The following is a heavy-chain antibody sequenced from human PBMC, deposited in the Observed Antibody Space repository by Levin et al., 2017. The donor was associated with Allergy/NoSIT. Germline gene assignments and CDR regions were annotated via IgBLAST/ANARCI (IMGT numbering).Heavy chain of an antibody. D-gene: IGHD2/OR15-2a*01. J-gene: IGHJ3*02. CDR2: INWNGGST. Sequence: AGGSLRLSCAASGFTFDDYGMSWVRQAPGKGLEWVSGINWNGGSTGYADSVKGRLTISRDNAKNSLYLQMNSLRAEDTALYHCARHGFTMNIHDGFDIWGQGTMVIVSS. CDR3: ARHGFTMNIHDGFDI. CDR1: GFTFDDYG. V-gene: IGHV3-20*01.